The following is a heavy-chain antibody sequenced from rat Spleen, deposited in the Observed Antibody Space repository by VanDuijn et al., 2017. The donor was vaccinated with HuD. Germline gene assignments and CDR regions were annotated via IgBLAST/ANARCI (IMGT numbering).Heavy chain of an antibody. CDR1: GFTFSNYG. V-gene: IGHV5-19*01. J-gene: IGHJ4*01. CDR3: ATDHTTGIPTWVMDA. CDR2: IRPSGGSP. Sequence: EVQLVESGGGLVQPGRSLKLSCAASGFTFSNYGMHWIRQAPTKGLEWVASIRPSGGSPYYRDSVKGRFTISRDNAKSTLYLQMDSLRSEDTATYYCATDHTTGIPTWVMDAWGQGASVTVSS. D-gene: IGHD1-9*01.